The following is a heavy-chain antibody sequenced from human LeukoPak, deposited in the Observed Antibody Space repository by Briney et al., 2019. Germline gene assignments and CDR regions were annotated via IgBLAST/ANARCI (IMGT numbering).Heavy chain of an antibody. D-gene: IGHD3-22*01. J-gene: IGHJ4*02. Sequence: GGSLRLSCAASGFTFSGYSMNWVRQAPGKGLEWVSSISSSSSYIYYADSVKGRFTISRDNAKNSLYLQMNSLRAEDTAVYYCARDLVYYYDSSGYYEPRPYYFDYWGQGTLVTVSS. CDR3: ARDLVYYYDSSGYYEPRPYYFDY. CDR2: ISSSSSYI. CDR1: GFTFSGYS. V-gene: IGHV3-21*01.